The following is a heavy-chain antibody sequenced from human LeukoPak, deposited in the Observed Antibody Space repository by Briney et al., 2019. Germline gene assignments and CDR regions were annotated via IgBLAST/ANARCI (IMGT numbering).Heavy chain of an antibody. CDR3: ACYGSGSYSPPPFDY. V-gene: IGHV1-3*01. Sequence: GASVKVSCKASGYTFTNYAIHWVRQAPGQRLEWMGWINAGNGNTKYSQKFQGRATITRDTSASTAYMELSSLRSEDTAVYYCACYGSGSYSPPPFDYWGQGTLVTVSS. CDR1: GYTFTNYA. CDR2: INAGNGNT. D-gene: IGHD3-10*01. J-gene: IGHJ4*02.